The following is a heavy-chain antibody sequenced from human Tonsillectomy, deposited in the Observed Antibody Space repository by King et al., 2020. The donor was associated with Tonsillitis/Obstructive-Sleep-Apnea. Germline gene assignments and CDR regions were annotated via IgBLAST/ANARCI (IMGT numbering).Heavy chain of an antibody. CDR3: ASEGGYYVYQRSIPFDI. CDR2: IISSGSTI. CDR1: GFTFSSYE. V-gene: IGHV3-48*03. J-gene: IGHJ3*02. Sequence: VQLVESGGGLVQPGGSLRLSCAASGFTFSSYEMNWVRQAPGKGLEWVSYIISSGSTIYYADSVKGRFTISRDNAKNSLYLQMNSLRAEDTAVYYCASEGGYYVYQRSIPFDIWGQGTMVTVSS. D-gene: IGHD3-10*02.